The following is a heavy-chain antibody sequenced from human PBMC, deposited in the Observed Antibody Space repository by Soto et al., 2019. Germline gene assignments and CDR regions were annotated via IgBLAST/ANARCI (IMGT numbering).Heavy chain of an antibody. CDR2: ISPAYSDT. CDR3: TRDYSDYIGALDI. V-gene: IGHV5-51*01. J-gene: IGHJ3*02. Sequence: PGESLKISWKGSGYSFTTYWIRWVRQMPGKGLEWLGIISPAYSDTRSNPFFQGQGTISADQLLSTAFLQWSSLRAPDPATYYCTRDYSDYIGALDIWGQETMVTVSS. CDR1: GYSFTTYW. D-gene: IGHD4-17*01.